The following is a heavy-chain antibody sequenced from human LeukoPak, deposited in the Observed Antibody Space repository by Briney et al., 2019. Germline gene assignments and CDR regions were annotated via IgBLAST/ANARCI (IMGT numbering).Heavy chain of an antibody. D-gene: IGHD3-22*01. CDR1: GGSISSYY. CDR3: AREVVNYYDSSGYYFFDY. V-gene: IGHV4-4*07. Sequence: SETLSLTCTVSGGSISSYYWSWIRQPAGKGLEWIGRIYTSGSTNYNPSLKSRVTMSVDTSKNQFSLKLSSVTAADTAVYYCAREVVNYYDSSGYYFFDYWGQGTLVTVSS. J-gene: IGHJ4*02. CDR2: IYTSGST.